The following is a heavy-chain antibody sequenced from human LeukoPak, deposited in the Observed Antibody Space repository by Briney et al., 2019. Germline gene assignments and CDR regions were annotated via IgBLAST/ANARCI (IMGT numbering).Heavy chain of an antibody. J-gene: IGHJ5*01. CDR1: GFTFSSYW. V-gene: IGHV3-7*01. D-gene: IGHD5-24*01. CDR2: IKEDGSRQ. CDR3: ARDGGGYDS. Sequence: GGSLRLSCAASGFTFSSYWMTWVRQTPGKGLEWVANIKEDGSRQYYVDSVKGRFTISRDNAKNSLYLQMNSLRVEDTAVYYCARDGGGYDSWGQGTLVTVSS.